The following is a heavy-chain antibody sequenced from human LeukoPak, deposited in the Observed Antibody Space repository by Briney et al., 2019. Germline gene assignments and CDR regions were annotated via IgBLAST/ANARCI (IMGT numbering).Heavy chain of an antibody. J-gene: IGHJ4*02. D-gene: IGHD3-22*01. V-gene: IGHV1-18*01. CDR2: ISAYNGNT. Sequence: ASVKVSCKASGGTFSSYTISWVRQAPGQGLEWMGWISAYNGNTNYAQKLQGRVTMTTDTSTSTAYMELRRLRSDNTAVYYCARETYDSSGTGDWGQGTLVTVSS. CDR1: GGTFSSYT. CDR3: ARETYDSSGTGD.